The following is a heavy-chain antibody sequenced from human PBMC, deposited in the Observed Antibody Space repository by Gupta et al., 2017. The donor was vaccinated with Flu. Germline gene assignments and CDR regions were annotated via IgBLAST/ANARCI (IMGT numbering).Heavy chain of an antibody. J-gene: IGHJ4*02. CDR3: ARDLRPRGNDYYDSSTYYSASDY. CDR2: SSSSSSYI. D-gene: IGHD3-22*01. Sequence: VSSSSSSSSYIYYADSVKGRFTISRDNAKNSLYLQMNSLRAEDTAVYYCARDLRPRGNDYYDSSTYYSASDYWGQGTLVTVSS. V-gene: IGHV3-21*01.